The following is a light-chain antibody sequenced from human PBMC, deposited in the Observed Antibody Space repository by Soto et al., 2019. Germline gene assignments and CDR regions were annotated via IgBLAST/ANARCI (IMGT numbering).Light chain of an antibody. CDR1: QGLNSY. CDR3: QPLYSYPLT. Sequence: DIPLTQSPSFLSASVGDRVTITCRASQGLNSYFAWYQQKPGKAPKLLLYATSTLQSVFPSRFRSSGSAAQITPTINSLQPEDIATYDYQPLYSYPLTFGGGTKVEIK. J-gene: IGKJ4*01. CDR2: ATS. V-gene: IGKV1-9*01.